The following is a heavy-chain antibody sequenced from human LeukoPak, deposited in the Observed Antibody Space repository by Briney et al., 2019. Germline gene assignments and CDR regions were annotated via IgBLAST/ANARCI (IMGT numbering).Heavy chain of an antibody. Sequence: SETLSLTCTVSGDSINTYYWSWIRQPPGKGLEWIGYIYYSGSTDYNPSLKSRVTMSVDTSKSQLSLKLSSVTAADTAVYYCARVDTYGCERFDNWGQGALVTVSS. CDR2: IYYSGST. V-gene: IGHV4-59*01. D-gene: IGHD5-18*01. CDR1: GDSINTYY. CDR3: ARVDTYGCERFDN. J-gene: IGHJ4*02.